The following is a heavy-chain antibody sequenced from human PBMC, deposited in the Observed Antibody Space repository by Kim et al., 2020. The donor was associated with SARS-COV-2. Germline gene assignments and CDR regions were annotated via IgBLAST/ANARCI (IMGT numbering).Heavy chain of an antibody. V-gene: IGHV3-33*06. CDR1: GFTFSSYL. J-gene: IGHJ4*02. CDR2: IWYDGSNK. Sequence: GGSLRLSCAASGFTFSSYLIHWVRQAPGKGLEWVAVIWYDGSNKYYADSVKGRFTISRDNSKNTLSLQMNSLRADDTAVYYCAKDPRRGYGNKYSPYYFDFWGQGTLVTVSS. D-gene: IGHD5-12*01. CDR3: AKDPRRGYGNKYSPYYFDF.